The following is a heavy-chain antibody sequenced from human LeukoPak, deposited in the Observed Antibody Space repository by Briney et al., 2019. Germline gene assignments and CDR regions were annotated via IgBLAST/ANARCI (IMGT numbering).Heavy chain of an antibody. Sequence: GSLRLSCAASGFTFGSYGMHWVRQAPGKGLEWVAVISYDASNKYYTDSVKGRFTISRDNSKNTLYLQMNSLRAEDTAVYYCAKDPDPFQLVPGGYYGMDVWGQGTTVTVSS. V-gene: IGHV3-30*18. CDR3: AKDPDPFQLVPGGYYGMDV. J-gene: IGHJ6*02. D-gene: IGHD6-13*01. CDR1: GFTFGSYG. CDR2: ISYDASNK.